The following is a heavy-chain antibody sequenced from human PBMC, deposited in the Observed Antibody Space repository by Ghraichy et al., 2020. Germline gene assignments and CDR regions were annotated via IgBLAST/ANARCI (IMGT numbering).Heavy chain of an antibody. D-gene: IGHD3-10*01. CDR3: ASATDGDFFY. J-gene: IGHJ4*02. V-gene: IGHV4-4*02. Sequence: SETLSLTCAVSGGSISSDKWWSWVRQPPGKYLEWVGEIYHSGTTSSNPSLKSRVTMSLDKSMNQFSLRLSSVTAADTAVYYCASATDGDFFYWGPGILVTVS. CDR1: GGSISSDKW. CDR2: IYHSGTT.